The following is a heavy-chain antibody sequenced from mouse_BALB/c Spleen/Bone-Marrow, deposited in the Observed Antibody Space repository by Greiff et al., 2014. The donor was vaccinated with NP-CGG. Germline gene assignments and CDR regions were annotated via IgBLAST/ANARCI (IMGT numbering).Heavy chain of an antibody. Sequence: EVQLKESGTVLARPGASVKMSCKASGYTSTSYWMHWVKQRPGQGLEWIGAIYPGNSDTSYNQKFKGKAKLTAVTSTSTAYMELSSLTDEDSAVYYCTPGRSFITTVVDLDYWGQGTTLTVSS. J-gene: IGHJ2*01. D-gene: IGHD1-1*01. CDR2: IYPGNSDT. CDR3: TPGRSFITTVVDLDY. CDR1: GYTSTSYW. V-gene: IGHV1-5*01.